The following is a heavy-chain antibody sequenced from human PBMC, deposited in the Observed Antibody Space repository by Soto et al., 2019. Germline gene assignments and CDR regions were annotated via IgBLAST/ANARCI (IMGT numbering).Heavy chain of an antibody. J-gene: IGHJ6*02. CDR3: TRAVVPAANYYYYYRMDV. D-gene: IGHD2-2*01. CDR1: GFTFGDYG. V-gene: IGHV3-49*01. Sequence: GGSLRLSCIASGFTFGDYGMSWFRQAPGKGLEWVGFIRSKAYGGTTEYTASVKGRFTISRDDSKSIAYLQMNSLKTEDTAVYYCTRAVVPAANYYYYYRMDVWGQGTTVTVSS. CDR2: IRSKAYGGTT.